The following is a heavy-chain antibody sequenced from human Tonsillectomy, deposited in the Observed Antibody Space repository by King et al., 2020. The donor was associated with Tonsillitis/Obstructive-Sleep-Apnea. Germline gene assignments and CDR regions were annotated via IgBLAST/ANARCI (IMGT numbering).Heavy chain of an antibody. CDR3: ARTDYYYYYMDV. V-gene: IGHV3-30*04. J-gene: IGHJ6*03. CDR2: ISYDGSNK. Sequence: QEQLVQSGGGVVQPGRSLRLSCTASGFIFSNYAMHWVRQAPGKGLEWVAVISYDGSNKHYADSVKGRFTISRDISKNTLFLQMNSLRPEDTAVYYCARTDYYYYYMDVWGNGTTVTVSS. CDR1: GFIFSNYA.